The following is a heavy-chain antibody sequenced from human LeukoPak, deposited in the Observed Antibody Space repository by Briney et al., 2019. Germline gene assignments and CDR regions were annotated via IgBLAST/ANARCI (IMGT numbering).Heavy chain of an antibody. J-gene: IGHJ4*02. V-gene: IGHV3-11*01. CDR1: GFSFTDYY. CDR2: ISSSSITI. CDR3: ARAVVVIGATPNY. D-gene: IGHD2-15*01. Sequence: KPGGSLRLSCAASGFSFTDYYMTWIRQAPGMGLEWVSYISSSSITIYYGDSVKGRFTISRDNTKNSLYLQMTSLRAEDTAIYYCARAVVVIGATPNYWGQGTLVTVSS.